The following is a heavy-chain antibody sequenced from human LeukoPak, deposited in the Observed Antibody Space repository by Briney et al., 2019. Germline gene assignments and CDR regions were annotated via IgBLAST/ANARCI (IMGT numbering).Heavy chain of an antibody. Sequence: SQTLSLTCSVSGDSISSGGYYWSWIRQHSGKGLEWIGYISYSGSTYYNPSLKSRVTMSVDTSKNQFSLKLSSVTAADTAVYYCARTAAGHGDAFDIWGQGTMVTVSS. D-gene: IGHD6-13*01. CDR2: ISYSGST. V-gene: IGHV4-31*03. J-gene: IGHJ3*02. CDR1: GDSISSGGYY. CDR3: ARTAAGHGDAFDI.